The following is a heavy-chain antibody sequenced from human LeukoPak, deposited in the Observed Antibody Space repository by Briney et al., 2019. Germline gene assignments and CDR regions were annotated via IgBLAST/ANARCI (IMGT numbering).Heavy chain of an antibody. CDR3: ARFAGGFDP. Sequence: ASVKVSCKASGYTFTLYYMHWVRQAPGQGLEWMGIINPSSGSTSCTQKFQGRVTMTRDTSTSTVYMELSSLRSDDTAVYYCARFAGGFDPWGQGTLVTVSS. J-gene: IGHJ5*02. CDR1: GYTFTLYY. V-gene: IGHV1-46*01. CDR2: INPSSGST.